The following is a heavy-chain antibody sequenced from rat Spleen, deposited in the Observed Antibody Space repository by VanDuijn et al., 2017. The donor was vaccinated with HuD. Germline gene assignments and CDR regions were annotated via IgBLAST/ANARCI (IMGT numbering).Heavy chain of an antibody. CDR2: ISTSGGNT. CDR3: TRRYYSSYIYPHFDY. D-gene: IGHD1-2*01. V-gene: IGHV5-25*01. J-gene: IGHJ2*01. Sequence: EVQLVESGGGLVQPGRSMRLSCSASGFTFSNYYMAWVRQAPTKGLEWVASISTSGGNTYYRDSVKGRFTISRDNAKSTLYLQMDSLRSEDTATYYCTRRYYSSYIYPHFDYWGQGVMVTVSS. CDR1: GFTFSNYY.